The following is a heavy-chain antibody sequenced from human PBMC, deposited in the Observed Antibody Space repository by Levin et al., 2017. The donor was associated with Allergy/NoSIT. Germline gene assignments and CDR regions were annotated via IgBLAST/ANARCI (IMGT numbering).Heavy chain of an antibody. CDR3: ARDRGGPMIADY. D-gene: IGHD3-22*01. V-gene: IGHV3-30-3*01. Sequence: PGGSLRLSCAASGFTFSSYAMHWVRQAPGKGLEWVAVISYDGSNKYYADSVKGRFTISRDNSKNTLYLQMNSLRAEDTAVYYCARDRGGPMIADYWGQGTLVTVSS. J-gene: IGHJ4*02. CDR2: ISYDGSNK. CDR1: GFTFSSYA.